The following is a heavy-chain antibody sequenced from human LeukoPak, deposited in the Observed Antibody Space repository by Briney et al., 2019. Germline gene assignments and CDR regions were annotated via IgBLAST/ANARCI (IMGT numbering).Heavy chain of an antibody. CDR1: GGPIDCNS. D-gene: IGHD6-13*01. V-gene: IGHV4-59*01. J-gene: IGHJ5*02. CDR2: IYYSGTT. Sequence: PSETLPLTCTVSGGPIDCNSWTWIPQPPGKGLEWIGYIYYSGTTNYNPSLKSRVTMSVDMSNNQFSLKLSSVTAADTAVYYCARRSSSWKNWFDPWGQGTLVTVSS. CDR3: ARRSSSWKNWFDP.